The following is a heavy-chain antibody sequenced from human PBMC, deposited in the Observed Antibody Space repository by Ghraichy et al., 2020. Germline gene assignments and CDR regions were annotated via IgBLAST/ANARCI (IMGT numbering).Heavy chain of an antibody. V-gene: IGHV4-59*01. J-gene: IGHJ4*02. CDR2: IYYSGST. CDR3: ARDRDIYCDGGSCYSAGFDY. CDR1: GGSISNYY. D-gene: IGHD2-15*01. Sequence: GSLRLSCTVSGGSISNYYWSWIRQPPGKGLEWIGYIYYSGSTNYNPSLRSRVTISVDTSNNQFSLKLSSVTAADTALYYCARDRDIYCDGGSCYSAGFDYWGQGTLVTVSS.